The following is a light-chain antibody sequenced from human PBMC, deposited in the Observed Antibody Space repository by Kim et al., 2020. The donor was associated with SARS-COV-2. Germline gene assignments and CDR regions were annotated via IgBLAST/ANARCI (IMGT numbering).Light chain of an antibody. CDR3: QQYKS. CDR1: QGMSSY. CDR2: GAS. Sequence: PPRSASVGDRVTITCRASQGMSSYLAWYQQKPGAAPKLLIYGASNLESGVRSRFSGSGSGTDFTRTINGRQPEDFATYYCQQYKSFGGGTKVDIK. V-gene: IGKV1-9*01. J-gene: IGKJ4*01.